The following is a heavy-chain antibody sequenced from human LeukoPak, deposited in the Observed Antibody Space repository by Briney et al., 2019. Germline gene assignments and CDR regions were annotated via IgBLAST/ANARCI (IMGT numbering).Heavy chain of an antibody. V-gene: IGHV3-53*01. CDR1: GFTVSRSY. CDR2: IYTSGNT. D-gene: IGHD3-22*01. CDR3: ARAPFYFDSSNYPYFDC. Sequence: GGSLRLPCAASGFTVSRSYISWVRQAPGKGLEWVSVIYTSGNTYYADSVKGRFTISRDNSKNTLYLQMNSLRAEDTAVYYCARAPFYFDSSNYPYFDCWGQGTLVTVSS. J-gene: IGHJ4*02.